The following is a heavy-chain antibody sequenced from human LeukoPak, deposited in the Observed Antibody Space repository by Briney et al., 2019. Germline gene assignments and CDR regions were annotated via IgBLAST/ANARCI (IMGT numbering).Heavy chain of an antibody. CDR2: ISSNGGST. CDR3: ARDNHRDFDY. J-gene: IGHJ4*02. Sequence: GGSLRLSCATSGFTFSSYAMHWVRQAPGKGLEYVSAISSNGGSTYYANSVKGRFTISRDNSKNTLYLQMGSLRAEDMAVYYCARDNHRDFDYWGQGTLVTVSS. CDR1: GFTFSSYA. V-gene: IGHV3-64*01.